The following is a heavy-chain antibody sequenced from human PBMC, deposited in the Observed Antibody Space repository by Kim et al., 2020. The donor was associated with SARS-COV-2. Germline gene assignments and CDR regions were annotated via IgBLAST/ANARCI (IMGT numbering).Heavy chain of an antibody. CDR2: ST. V-gene: IGHV3-23*01. J-gene: IGHJ4*02. CDR3: AKGGTVVMDY. Sequence: STYYADAVKGRFTITRDNSKNTLYLKMNSLRAEDTAVYYCAKGGTVVMDYWGQGTLVTVSS. D-gene: IGHD2-15*01.